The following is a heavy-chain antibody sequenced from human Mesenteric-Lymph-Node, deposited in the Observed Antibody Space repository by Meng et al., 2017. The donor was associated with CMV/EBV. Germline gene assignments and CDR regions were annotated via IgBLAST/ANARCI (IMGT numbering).Heavy chain of an antibody. Sequence: SCKDSGYTFTNYGISWVRQAPGQGLEWMGWINAYNGNTKYAQKLQGRVTMTTDTSTSTAYMEVRSLRSDDTAVYYCARSPNPYYFDYWGQGTLVTVSS. V-gene: IGHV1-18*01. CDR2: INAYNGNT. CDR1: GYTFTNYG. CDR3: ARSPNPYYFDY. J-gene: IGHJ4*02. D-gene: IGHD1-14*01.